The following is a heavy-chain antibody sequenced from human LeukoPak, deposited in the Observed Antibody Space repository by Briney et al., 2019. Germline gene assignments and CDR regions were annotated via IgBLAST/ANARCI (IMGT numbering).Heavy chain of an antibody. D-gene: IGHD1-26*01. CDR3: ARDSGLSYYYYMDV. Sequence: SGTLSLTCTVSGGSISSYYWSWIRQPAGKGLEWIGRIYTSGSTNYNPSLKSRVTMSVDTSKNQFSLKLSSVTAADTAVYYCARDSGLSYYYYMDVWGKGTTVTISS. CDR1: GGSISSYY. V-gene: IGHV4-4*07. CDR2: IYTSGST. J-gene: IGHJ6*03.